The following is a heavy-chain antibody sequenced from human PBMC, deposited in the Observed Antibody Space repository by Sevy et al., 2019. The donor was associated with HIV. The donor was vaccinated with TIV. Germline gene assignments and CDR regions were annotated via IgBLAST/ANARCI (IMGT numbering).Heavy chain of an antibody. J-gene: IGHJ4*02. Sequence: GGSLRLSCAASGFTFSSYWMSWVRQAPGKGLEWVANIKQDGSEKYYVDSVKGRFTISRDNSKNTLYLQMNSLRAEDTAVYYCARADYGDYSGEFDYWGQGTLVTVSS. V-gene: IGHV3-7*04. CDR2: IKQDGSEK. CDR1: GFTFSSYW. CDR3: ARADYGDYSGEFDY. D-gene: IGHD4-17*01.